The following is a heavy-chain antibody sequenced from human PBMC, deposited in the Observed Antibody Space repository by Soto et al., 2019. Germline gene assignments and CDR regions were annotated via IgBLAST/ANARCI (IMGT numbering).Heavy chain of an antibody. V-gene: IGHV4-39*01. Sequence: SETLSLTCTVSGGSISSSRYYWGWIRQPPGKGLEWIGSIYYSVSTYYNPSLKSRVTISVDTAKNQFSLKLSSVTAADTAVYYSARHLRYIVATGGWSDTLGQVTPVTVSS. CDR1: GGSISSSRYY. CDR3: ARHLRYIVATGGWSDT. D-gene: IGHD5-12*01. CDR2: IYYSVST. J-gene: IGHJ5*02.